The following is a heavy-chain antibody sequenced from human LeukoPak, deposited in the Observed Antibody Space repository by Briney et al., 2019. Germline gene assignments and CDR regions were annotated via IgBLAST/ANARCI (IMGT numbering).Heavy chain of an antibody. Sequence: GESLQSSCKGSAYSFTSYWIGWVRQMPRKGLEWMGIIYPGDSDTRYSPSFQGQVTTSADKSISTAYLQWSSLKASDTAMYYCARHRNGYNQIDYWGQGTLVTVSS. CDR1: AYSFTSYW. V-gene: IGHV5-51*01. J-gene: IGHJ4*02. D-gene: IGHD5-24*01. CDR2: IYPGDSDT. CDR3: ARHRNGYNQIDY.